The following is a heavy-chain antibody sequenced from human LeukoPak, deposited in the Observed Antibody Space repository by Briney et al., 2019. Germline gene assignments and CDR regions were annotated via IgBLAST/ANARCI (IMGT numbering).Heavy chain of an antibody. D-gene: IGHD1-26*01. CDR1: GFTFSSYW. J-gene: IGHJ4*02. CDR2: IKSKTDGGTT. Sequence: PGGSLRLSCAASGFTFSSYWMHWVRQAPGKGLEWVGRIKSKTDGGTTDYAAPVKGRFTISRDDSKNTLYLQMDSLKTEDTAVYYCARDGVGATTPFDYWGQGTLVTVSS. CDR3: ARDGVGATTPFDY. V-gene: IGHV3-15*01.